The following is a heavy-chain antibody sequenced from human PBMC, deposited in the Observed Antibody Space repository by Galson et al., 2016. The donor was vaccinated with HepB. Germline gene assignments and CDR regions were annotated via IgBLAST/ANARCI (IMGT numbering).Heavy chain of an antibody. CDR2: ISSSDSSI. CDR3: ARTSAANWYFDL. CDR1: GFTFSAYS. V-gene: IGHV3-21*01. J-gene: IGHJ2*01. Sequence: SLRLSCAASGFTFSAYSMNWVRQAPGKGLEWVSSISSSDSSIYYADSVRGRFTISRDNAKNSLYLQMNSLRAEETAVYYCARTSAANWYFDLWGRGTLVTVSS. D-gene: IGHD6-13*01.